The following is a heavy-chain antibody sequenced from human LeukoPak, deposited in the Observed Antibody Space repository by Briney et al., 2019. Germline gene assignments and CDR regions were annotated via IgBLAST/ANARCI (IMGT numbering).Heavy chain of an antibody. V-gene: IGHV4-31*03. CDR2: IYNSGSP. D-gene: IGHD1-1*01. CDR3: ARDHTGNGHFDY. Sequence: SQTLSLTCTVSGDSIISGGYHWSWIRQHPGRGLEWIGHIYNSGSPFYNTSLKSRVTISVDTSKNQFSLKLSSVTAADTAVYFCARDHTGNGHFDYWGQGTLVTVSS. CDR1: GDSIISGGYH. J-gene: IGHJ4*02.